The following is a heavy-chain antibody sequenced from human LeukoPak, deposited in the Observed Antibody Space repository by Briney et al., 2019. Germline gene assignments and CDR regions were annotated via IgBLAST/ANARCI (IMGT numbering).Heavy chain of an antibody. CDR3: ASPSSGQSFDI. CDR1: GFIFDDYG. J-gene: IGHJ3*02. CDR2: IYTGGNT. V-gene: IGHV3-53*01. Sequence: GGSLRLSCAASGFIFDDYGMSWVRQAPGKGLEWVSVIYTGGNTYYADSVKGRFTISRGNSKNTLYLQMHSLRAEDTAVYYCASPSSGQSFDIWGQGTMVTVSS. D-gene: IGHD6-19*01.